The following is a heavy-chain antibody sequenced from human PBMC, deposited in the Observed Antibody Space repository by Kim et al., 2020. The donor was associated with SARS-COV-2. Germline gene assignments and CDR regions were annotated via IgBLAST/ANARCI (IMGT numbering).Heavy chain of an antibody. J-gene: IGHJ2*01. Sequence: GSTYSADSVKGRFTISRHNSKNTLYLQMNSLRAEDTAVYYCARPPGREGLWGRGTLVTVSS. V-gene: IGHV3-53*04. CDR3: ARPPGREGL. D-gene: IGHD1-26*01. CDR2: GST.